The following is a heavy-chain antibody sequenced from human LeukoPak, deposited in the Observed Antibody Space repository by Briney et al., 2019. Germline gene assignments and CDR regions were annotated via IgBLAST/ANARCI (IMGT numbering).Heavy chain of an antibody. CDR1: GGSISSYY. CDR3: ASLTTADAFDI. Sequence: TSETLSLTCTVSGGSISSYYWSWIRQPPGKGLEWIGYIYDSGSTNYNPSLKSRVTISVDTSKNQFSLKLSSVAAADTAVFYCASLTTADAFDIWGQGTMVTVSS. V-gene: IGHV4-59*01. CDR2: IYDSGST. J-gene: IGHJ3*02. D-gene: IGHD3-22*01.